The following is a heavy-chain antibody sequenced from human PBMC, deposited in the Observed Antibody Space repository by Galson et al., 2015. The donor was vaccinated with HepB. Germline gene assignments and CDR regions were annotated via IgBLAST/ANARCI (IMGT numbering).Heavy chain of an antibody. Sequence: SVKVSCKASGYTFTNSDINWVRQATGQGLEWIGWMNPDSGNTGYTQKFQGRVTMTRNTSITTAYMELSSLRSEDTAVYYCARGRYGTSGAYPYYLDNWGQGTLVTVSS. D-gene: IGHD2-8*01. CDR2: MNPDSGNT. CDR1: GYTFTNSD. CDR3: ARGRYGTSGAYPYYLDN. V-gene: IGHV1-8*01. J-gene: IGHJ4*02.